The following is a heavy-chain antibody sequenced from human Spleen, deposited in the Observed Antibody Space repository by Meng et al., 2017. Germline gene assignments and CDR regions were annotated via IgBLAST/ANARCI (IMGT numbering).Heavy chain of an antibody. CDR1: GFTFSSYA. Sequence: GESLKISCAASGFTFSSYAMSWVRQAPGKGLEWVSAISGSGGSTYYADSVKGRFTISRDNSKNTLYLQMNSLRAEDTAVYYCARMVVVVTPDAFDMWGQGTTVTVSS. CDR3: ARMVVVVTPDAFDM. J-gene: IGHJ3*02. V-gene: IGHV3-23*01. CDR2: ISGSGGST. D-gene: IGHD2-15*01.